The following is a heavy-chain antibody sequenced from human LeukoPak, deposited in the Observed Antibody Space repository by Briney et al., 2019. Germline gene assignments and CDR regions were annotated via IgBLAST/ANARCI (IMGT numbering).Heavy chain of an antibody. Sequence: SETLSPTCTVSGGSISSSDYYWGWIRQPPGKGLEWIGSIYYGGSTYYNPSLKSQVTVSVDTSMNQFSLKLSFVTTADTAVYYCARALGYCSGGSCTRGYNWFDPWGQGTLVTVPS. CDR2: IYYGGST. J-gene: IGHJ5*02. CDR3: ARALGYCSGGSCTRGYNWFDP. CDR1: GGSISSSDYY. V-gene: IGHV4-39*01. D-gene: IGHD2-15*01.